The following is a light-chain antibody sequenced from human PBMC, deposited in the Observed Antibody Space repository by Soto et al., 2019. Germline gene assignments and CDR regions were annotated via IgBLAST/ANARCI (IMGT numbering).Light chain of an antibody. J-gene: IGKJ1*01. CDR3: QQYGSAPTT. Sequence: EIVLTQSPGTLSLSPGERATLSCRASQSVSSSYLAWYQQKPGQAPRLLISGASSRATGIPDRFSGSGPGTDFTLTISRLEPEDFAVYYCQQYGSAPTTFGQGTKVEIK. CDR2: GAS. CDR1: QSVSSSY. V-gene: IGKV3-20*01.